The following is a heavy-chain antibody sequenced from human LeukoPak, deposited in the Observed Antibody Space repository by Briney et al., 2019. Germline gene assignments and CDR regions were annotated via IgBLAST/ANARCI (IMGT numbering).Heavy chain of an antibody. J-gene: IGHJ4*02. V-gene: IGHV4-4*07. CDR3: AREFNDYYDSSGYPYFDY. Sequence: SETLSLTCTVSGGSMSTYYWSWIRQPAGKGLEWIGRIYTSGSTNYNPSLKSRVTMSVDTSKNQFSLKLSSVTAADTAVYYCAREFNDYYDSSGYPYFDYWGQGTLVTVSS. CDR1: GGSMSTYY. D-gene: IGHD3-22*01. CDR2: IYTSGST.